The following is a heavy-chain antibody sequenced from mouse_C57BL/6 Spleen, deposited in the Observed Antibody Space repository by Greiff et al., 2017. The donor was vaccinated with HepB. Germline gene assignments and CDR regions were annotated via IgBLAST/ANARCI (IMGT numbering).Heavy chain of an antibody. J-gene: IGHJ1*03. Sequence: LEESGPGLVQPSQSLSLTCSVTGYSITSGYYWYWFRHVPGNKLEWMGYISYDASNNYNPSLKNRISITRDTSKNQLFLKLNAVTTEDTATYYGARDGQRAGWYFDVWGKGTTVTVSS. CDR1: GYSITSGYY. D-gene: IGHD6-1*01. CDR3: ARDGQRAGWYFDV. CDR2: ISYDASN. V-gene: IGHV3-6*01.